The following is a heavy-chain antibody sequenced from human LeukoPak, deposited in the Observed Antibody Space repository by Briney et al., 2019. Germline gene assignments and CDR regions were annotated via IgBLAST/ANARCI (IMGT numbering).Heavy chain of an antibody. V-gene: IGHV3-21*01. D-gene: IGHD6-19*01. CDR3: ARDGSGWYYFDY. CDR2: ISRSSSYI. Sequence: TGGSLRLSCAASGFTFSSYSMNWVRQAPGKGLEWVSSISRSSSYIYYADSAKGRFTISRDNAKNSLYLQMNSLRAEDTAVYYCARDGSGWYYFDYWGQGTLVTVSS. J-gene: IGHJ4*02. CDR1: GFTFSSYS.